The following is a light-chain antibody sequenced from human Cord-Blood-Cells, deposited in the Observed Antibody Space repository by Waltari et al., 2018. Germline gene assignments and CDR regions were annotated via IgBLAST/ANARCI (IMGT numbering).Light chain of an antibody. V-gene: IGKV1-5*01. J-gene: IGKJ4*01. Sequence: DIQMPQSPSTLSASVGDRVTITCRASQSLSSWLAWYQQKPGKAPKLLIYDASSLESGVPSRFSGSGSGTEFTLTISSLQPDDFATYYCQQYNSYLTFGGGTKVEIK. CDR3: QQYNSYLT. CDR2: DAS. CDR1: QSLSSW.